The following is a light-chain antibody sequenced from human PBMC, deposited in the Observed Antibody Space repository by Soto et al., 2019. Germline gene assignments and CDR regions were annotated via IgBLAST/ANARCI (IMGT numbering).Light chain of an antibody. CDR3: CSYAGSFTSLYV. CDR2: DVS. V-gene: IGLV2-11*01. CDR1: SSDVGVYKY. Sequence: QSVLTQPRSVSGSPGQSVTISCTGTSSDVGVYKYVSWYQQHPGKAPKLMIYDVSERPSGVPGRFSGSKSGNTASLTISGLQADDEADYYCCSYAGSFTSLYVFGTGTKLTVL. J-gene: IGLJ1*01.